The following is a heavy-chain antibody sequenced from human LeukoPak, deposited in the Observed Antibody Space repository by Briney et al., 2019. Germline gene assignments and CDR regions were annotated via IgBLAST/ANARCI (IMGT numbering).Heavy chain of an antibody. CDR3: ARSIAAAGIFSYYFDY. V-gene: IGHV1-69*04. D-gene: IGHD6-13*01. CDR1: GGTLSSYA. Sequence: SVKVSCKASGGTLSSYAISWVRQAPGQGLEWMGRIIPTLGIANYAQKFQGRVAITADKSTSTAYMELSSLRSEDTAVYYCARSIAAAGIFSYYFDYWGQGTLVTVSS. J-gene: IGHJ4*02. CDR2: IIPTLGIA.